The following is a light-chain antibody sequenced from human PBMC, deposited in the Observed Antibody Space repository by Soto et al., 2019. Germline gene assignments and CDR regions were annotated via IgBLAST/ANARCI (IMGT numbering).Light chain of an antibody. J-gene: IGLJ2*01. Sequence: QSVLTQPPSVSGAPGQRVTIACTGSTSNIGAGYDGQWYQQIPGTAPKLLSYGNTNRPSGVPDRFSGSKSGTTASLAITGLQAEDEADYYCQSYDSSLSGRGVVFGGGTKVTVL. CDR2: GNT. CDR3: QSYDSSLSGRGVV. V-gene: IGLV1-40*01. CDR1: TSNIGAGYD.